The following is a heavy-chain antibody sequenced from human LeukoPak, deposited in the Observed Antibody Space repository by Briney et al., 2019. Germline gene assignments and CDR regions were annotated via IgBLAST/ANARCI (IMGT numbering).Heavy chain of an antibody. D-gene: IGHD6-6*01. V-gene: IGHV2-5*01. CDR1: VFSLSTNGVG. CDR3: ALMHSTSPIDY. Sequence: SGPTLVNPTQTLTLTCTVSVFSLSTNGVGVGWIRQPPGKALEWIAVIYWNDIKRHSPSLKSRLTITKDTSKNQVVLTMTNMDPVDTATYYCALMHSTSPIDYWGQGTLVTVSS. J-gene: IGHJ4*02. CDR2: IYWNDIK.